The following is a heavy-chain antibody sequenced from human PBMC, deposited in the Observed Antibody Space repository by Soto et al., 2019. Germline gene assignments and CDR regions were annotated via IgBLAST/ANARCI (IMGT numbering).Heavy chain of an antibody. Sequence: QVQLQESGPGLVKPSETLSLTCPVSGGSISSYYWSWIRQPPGKGLEWVGDIYYSGSTNYNPSLKSRVNISVDTSRNQCSLKLSSVTAADTAVYYCARFNWYFDLWGRGTLVTVSS. J-gene: IGHJ2*01. CDR3: ARFNWYFDL. CDR2: IYYSGST. CDR1: GGSISSYY. V-gene: IGHV4-59*12.